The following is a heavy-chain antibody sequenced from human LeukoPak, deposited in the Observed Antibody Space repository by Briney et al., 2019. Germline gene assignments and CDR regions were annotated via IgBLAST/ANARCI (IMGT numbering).Heavy chain of an antibody. D-gene: IGHD3-16*02. V-gene: IGHV4-34*01. J-gene: IGHJ4*02. Sequence: SETLSLTCAVYGGSFSGYYWSWIRQPPGKGLEWIGSIYYSGSTYYNPSLKSRVTISVDTSKNQFSLKLSSVTAADTAVYYCAREVGGDYRQERLDSWGQGTLVTVSS. CDR2: IYYSGST. CDR3: AREVGGDYRQERLDS. CDR1: GGSFSGYY.